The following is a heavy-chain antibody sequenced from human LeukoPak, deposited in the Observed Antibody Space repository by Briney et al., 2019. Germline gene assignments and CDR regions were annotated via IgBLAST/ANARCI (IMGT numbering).Heavy chain of an antibody. CDR2: ISWNSGSI. CDR1: GFTFDDYA. J-gene: IGHJ4*02. D-gene: IGHD3-3*01. Sequence: PGRSLRLSCAASGFTFDDYAMHWVRQAPGKGLEWVSGISWNSGSIGYADFVKGRFTISRDNAKNSLYLQMNSLRAEDTAVYYCARGVPYDSWSGPHYSDYWGQGTLVTVSS. V-gene: IGHV3-9*01. CDR3: ARGVPYDSWSGPHYSDY.